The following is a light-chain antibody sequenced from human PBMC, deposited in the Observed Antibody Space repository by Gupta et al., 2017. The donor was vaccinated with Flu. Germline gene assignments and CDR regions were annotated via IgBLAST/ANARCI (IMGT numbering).Light chain of an antibody. J-gene: IGKJ2*01. V-gene: IGKV1-5*03. CDR2: MAS. Sequence: PSTLSASVGYSVTITCRASQSIRNWLAWYQQKPGKAPNLLIYMASSLESGVPSRFSGSGSGTEFTLTISSLQPDDFATYYCQQNDTYLGTFGQGTKLEIK. CDR3: QQNDTYLGT. CDR1: QSIRNW.